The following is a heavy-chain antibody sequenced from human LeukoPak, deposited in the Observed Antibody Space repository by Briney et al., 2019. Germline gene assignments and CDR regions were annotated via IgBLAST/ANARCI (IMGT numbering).Heavy chain of an antibody. J-gene: IGHJ6*02. V-gene: IGHV3-23*01. CDR3: AKGVRNWNYAYYYYGMDV. Sequence: PGGSLRLSCAASGFTFSSYWMNWARQAPGKGLEWVSAISGSGGSTYYADSVKGRFTISRDNSKNTLYLQMNSLRAEDTAVYYCAKGVRNWNYAYYYYGMDVWGQGTTVTVSS. D-gene: IGHD1-7*01. CDR2: ISGSGGST. CDR1: GFTFSSYW.